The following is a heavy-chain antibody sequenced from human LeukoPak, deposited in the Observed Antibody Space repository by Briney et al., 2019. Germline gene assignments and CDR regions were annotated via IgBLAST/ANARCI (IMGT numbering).Heavy chain of an antibody. CDR2: INHSGST. D-gene: IGHD6-13*01. CDR3: ARGPRRAAAAPEY. Sequence: SETLSLPCAVYGGSFSGYYWSGIRQPPGKGLEWIGEINHSGSTNYNPSLKSRVTISVDTSKNQFSLKLSSVTAADTAVYRCARGPRRAAAAPEYWGQGTLVTVSS. J-gene: IGHJ4*02. CDR1: GGSFSGYY. V-gene: IGHV4-34*01.